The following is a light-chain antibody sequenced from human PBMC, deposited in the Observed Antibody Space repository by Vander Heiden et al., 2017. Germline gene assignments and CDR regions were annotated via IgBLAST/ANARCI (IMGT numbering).Light chain of an antibody. CDR2: AAS. Sequence: AIRITQSPSSLSASTGHRVTITCRASQGISSYLAWYQQKPGKAPKLLIYAASNLQSGVPSRFSGSGSGTDFTLTISCLQSEDFATYYCQQYYSYPLTFGGGTKVEIK. CDR3: QQYYSYPLT. J-gene: IGKJ4*01. CDR1: QGISSY. V-gene: IGKV1-8*01.